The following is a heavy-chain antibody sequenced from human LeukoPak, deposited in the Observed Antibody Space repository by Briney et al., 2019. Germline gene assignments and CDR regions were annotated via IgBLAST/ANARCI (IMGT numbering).Heavy chain of an antibody. V-gene: IGHV3-7*01. CDR1: GFTFSRYW. D-gene: IGHD6-19*01. CDR2: IKQDGSHK. J-gene: IGHJ4*02. CDR3: ARQVAVAGTSTFDY. Sequence: PGGSLRLSCVASGFTFSRYWMSWVRQAPGKGLEWVANIKQDGSHKYYVDSVKGRFTISRDNAKNSVYLQMNSLRAEDTAVYYCARQVAVAGTSTFDYWGQGTLVTVSS.